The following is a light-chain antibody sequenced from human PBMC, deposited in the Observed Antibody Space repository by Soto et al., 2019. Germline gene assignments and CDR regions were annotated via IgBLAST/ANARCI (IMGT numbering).Light chain of an antibody. J-gene: IGLJ1*01. CDR2: DVS. Sequence: QSALTQPASVSGSPGQSITISCTGTSSDVGGYNYVSWYQHHPGKATKLMIFDVSNRPSGVSNRFSGSKSGNTASLTISGLQAEDEADYYCSSYTASSTYGFGTGTKVTVL. CDR1: SSDVGGYNY. CDR3: SSYTASSTYG. V-gene: IGLV2-14*03.